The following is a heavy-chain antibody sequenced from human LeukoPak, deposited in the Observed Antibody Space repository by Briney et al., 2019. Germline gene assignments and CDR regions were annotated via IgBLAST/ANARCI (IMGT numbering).Heavy chain of an antibody. J-gene: IGHJ5*02. Sequence: SGGSLRLSCAASGFTFSTYAMDWVRQAPGKGLEWVSYLSSSSSVIYHADSVKGRFTISRDNSKNTLYLQMNSLRPEDTAVYFCARLLWDLKNWFDPWGQGTLVTVSS. V-gene: IGHV3-48*01. CDR2: LSSSSSVI. D-gene: IGHD3-10*01. CDR3: ARLLWDLKNWFDP. CDR1: GFTFSTYA.